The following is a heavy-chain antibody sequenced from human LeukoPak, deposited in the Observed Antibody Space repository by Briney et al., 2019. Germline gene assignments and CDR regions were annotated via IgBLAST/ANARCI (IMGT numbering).Heavy chain of an antibody. Sequence: ASVKVSCKASGYTFTGYYMHWVRQAPGQGLEWMGWINPNSGGTNYAQKFQGRVTMTRDTSISTAYMELSRLRSDDTAVYYCARAASGYDRNDYWGQGTLVTVSS. J-gene: IGHJ4*02. CDR1: GYTFTGYY. D-gene: IGHD5-12*01. CDR3: ARAASGYDRNDY. V-gene: IGHV1-2*02. CDR2: INPNSGGT.